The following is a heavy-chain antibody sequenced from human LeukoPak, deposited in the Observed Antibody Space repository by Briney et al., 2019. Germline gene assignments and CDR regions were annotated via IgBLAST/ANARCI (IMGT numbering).Heavy chain of an antibody. CDR3: VRGRSSSWPVAWFET. CDR2: IYYSGST. D-gene: IGHD6-13*01. Sequence: PSAPLSLTCTGSGGSISSYYWSWIRQPPGKGLEWIGYIYYSGSTNYNPSLKRRVTISVDTTNNHFSLQLSSVTAAATAAYYCVRGRSSSWPVAWFETWGEGA. J-gene: IGHJ5*02. CDR1: GGSISSYY. V-gene: IGHV4-59*12.